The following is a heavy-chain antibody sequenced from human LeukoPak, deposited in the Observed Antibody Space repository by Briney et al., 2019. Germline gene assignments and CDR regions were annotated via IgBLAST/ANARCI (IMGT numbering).Heavy chain of an antibody. CDR1: GFTVFNYW. D-gene: IGHD1-26*01. J-gene: IGHJ3*02. CDR3: AKEGYSGSYNYTGASDI. V-gene: IGHV3-7*04. CDR2: INLDGSQK. Sequence: GGSLRLSCAASGFTVFNYWMSWVRQAPGKGLEWVANINLDGSQKYYVDSLKGRFTISRDNAKNSLYLQMNSLRAEDTAVYYCAKEGYSGSYNYTGASDIWGQGTMVTVSS.